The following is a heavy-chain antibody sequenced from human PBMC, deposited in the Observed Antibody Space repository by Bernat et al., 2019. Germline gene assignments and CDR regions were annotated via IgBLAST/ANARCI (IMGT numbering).Heavy chain of an antibody. V-gene: IGHV3-30*18. CDR3: AKGLNSGWAIDY. D-gene: IGHD6-19*01. J-gene: IGHJ4*02. CDR1: GFTFSGYG. Sequence: QVQLVESGGDVVQPGRSLRLSCAASGFTFSGYGMHWVRQAPGKGLEWVAVISYDGSNKYYADSVKGRFTISRDNSKNTLYLQMNSLRAEDTAVYYRAKGLNSGWAIDYWGQGTLVTVSS. CDR2: ISYDGSNK.